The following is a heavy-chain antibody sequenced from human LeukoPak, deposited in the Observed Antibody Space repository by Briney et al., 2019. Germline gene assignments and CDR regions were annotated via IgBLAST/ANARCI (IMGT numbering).Heavy chain of an antibody. V-gene: IGHV1-69*06. Sequence: SVKVSCKASGGTFSSYAISWVRQAPGQGLGWMGGIIPIFGTANYAQKFQGRVTITADKSTSTAYMELSSLRSEDTAVYYCARDRIGFGELLGYFDYWGQGTLVTVSS. CDR1: GGTFSSYA. CDR3: ARDRIGFGELLGYFDY. D-gene: IGHD3-10*01. J-gene: IGHJ4*02. CDR2: IIPIFGTA.